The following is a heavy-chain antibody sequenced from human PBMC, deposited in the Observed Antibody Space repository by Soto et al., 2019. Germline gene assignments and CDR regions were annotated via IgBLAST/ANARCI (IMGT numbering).Heavy chain of an antibody. Sequence: PGGSLRLSCAASGFTFSSYAMHWVRQAPGKGLEWVAVISYDGSNKYYADSVKGRFTISRDNSTNTLYLQMNSLRAEDTAVYYFAKDKVIVVHGTPLDYWGQGTLVTVSS. D-gene: IGHD3-22*01. V-gene: IGHV3-30-3*02. J-gene: IGHJ4*02. CDR2: ISYDGSNK. CDR1: GFTFSSYA. CDR3: AKDKVIVVHGTPLDY.